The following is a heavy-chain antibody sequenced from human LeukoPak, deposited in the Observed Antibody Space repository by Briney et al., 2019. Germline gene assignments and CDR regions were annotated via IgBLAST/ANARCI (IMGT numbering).Heavy chain of an antibody. CDR3: ATRPLTGTPNLYFDY. J-gene: IGHJ4*02. V-gene: IGHV1-18*01. CDR1: GYTFTSYG. D-gene: IGHD1-20*01. Sequence: ASVKVSCKASGYTFTSYGISWVRQAPGQGLEWMGWISAYNGNTNYAQRLQGRVTMTTDTSTSTAYMELRSLRSEDTAVYYCATRPLTGTPNLYFDYWGQGTLVTVSS. CDR2: ISAYNGNT.